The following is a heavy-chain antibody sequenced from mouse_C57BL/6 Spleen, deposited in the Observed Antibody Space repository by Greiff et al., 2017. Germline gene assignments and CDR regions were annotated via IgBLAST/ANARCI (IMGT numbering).Heavy chain of an antibody. D-gene: IGHD1-1*02. CDR3: ARHEVKGYGVYFDY. J-gene: IGHJ2*01. Sequence: QVQLQQSGAELVKPGASVKLSCQASGSTFTEYTIHWVKQRSGQGLAGIGWVYPGSGSLSYNEKFKDKATLTSDKSSSTVYMGLSRLTSEDSAVYFCARHEVKGYGVYFDYWGQGTARTVSS. CDR2: VYPGSGSL. V-gene: IGHV1-62-2*01. CDR1: GSTFTEYT.